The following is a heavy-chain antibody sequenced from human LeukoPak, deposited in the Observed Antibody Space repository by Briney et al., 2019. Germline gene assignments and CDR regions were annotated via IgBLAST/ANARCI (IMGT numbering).Heavy chain of an antibody. CDR1: GFTFSGYS. Sequence: GSLRLSCAASGFTFSGYSMNWVRQAPGKGLEWVSYISSSSSTIYYADSVKGRFTISRDNAKNSLYLQMNSLRAEDTAVYYCARDDGSSWYNFDYWGQGTLVTVSS. D-gene: IGHD6-13*01. CDR3: ARDDGSSWYNFDY. J-gene: IGHJ4*02. V-gene: IGHV3-48*01. CDR2: ISSSSSTI.